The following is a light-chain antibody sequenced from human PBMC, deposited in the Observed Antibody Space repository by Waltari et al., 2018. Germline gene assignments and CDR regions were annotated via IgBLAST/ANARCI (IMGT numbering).Light chain of an antibody. Sequence: DIQMTQSQSSLSASVGDRVTITCRASQTISRYLNWYQQKLGKAPNLLIYAASSLQSGVPSRFSGSGSGRDFTLIITSLQPEDFATYYCQQSYSFTRTFGQGTKVEIK. CDR3: QQSYSFTRT. J-gene: IGKJ1*01. V-gene: IGKV1-39*01. CDR2: AAS. CDR1: QTISRY.